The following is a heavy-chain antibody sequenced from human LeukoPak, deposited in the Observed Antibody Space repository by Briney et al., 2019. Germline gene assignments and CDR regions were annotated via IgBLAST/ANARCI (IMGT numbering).Heavy chain of an antibody. D-gene: IGHD2-21*01. CDR1: GYTFTNYG. CDR2: ISAYNGNT. CDR3: ARGGFGDEAFDI. J-gene: IGHJ3*02. V-gene: IGHV1-18*01. Sequence: GASVKVSCKASGYTFTNYGISWVRQAPGQGLEWMGWISAYNGNTNHAQNLQDRVSMATDTSTTTAYMELRSLRSDDTAVYYCARGGFGDEAFDIWGQGIMVTVSS.